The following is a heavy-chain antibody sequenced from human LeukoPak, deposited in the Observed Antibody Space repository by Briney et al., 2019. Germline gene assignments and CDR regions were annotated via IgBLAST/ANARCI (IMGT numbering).Heavy chain of an antibody. Sequence: GGSLRLSCAASGFTFSSYGMHWVRQAPGKGMEWVAVISYDGSNKYYADSVKGRFTISRDNSKNTLYLQMNSLRAEDTAVYYCAKDSWRGYGGSYFFDYWGQGTLVTVSS. CDR3: AKDSWRGYGGSYFFDY. CDR1: GFTFSSYG. D-gene: IGHD1-26*01. J-gene: IGHJ4*02. V-gene: IGHV3-30*18. CDR2: ISYDGSNK.